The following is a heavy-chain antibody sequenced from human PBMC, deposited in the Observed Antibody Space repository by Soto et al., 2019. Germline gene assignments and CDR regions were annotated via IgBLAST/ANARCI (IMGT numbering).Heavy chain of an antibody. CDR2: IIPIFGTA. J-gene: IGHJ6*02. V-gene: IGHV1-69*13. CDR3: ARDRDSSGWYPRNYYYYGMDV. CDR1: GGTFSSYA. D-gene: IGHD6-19*01. Sequence: SVKVSCKASGGTFSSYAISWVRQAPGQGLEWMGGIIPIFGTANYAQKFQGRVTITADESTSTAYMELSSLRSEDTAVYYCARDRDSSGWYPRNYYYYGMDVWGQGTTVTVSS.